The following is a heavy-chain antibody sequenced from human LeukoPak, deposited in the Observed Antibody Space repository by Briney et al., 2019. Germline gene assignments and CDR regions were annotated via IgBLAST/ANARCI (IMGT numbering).Heavy chain of an antibody. CDR3: ARRAYNWNLYTTDYYCYYMDV. CDR2: ISAYNGNT. V-gene: IGHV1-18*01. J-gene: IGHJ6*03. CDR1: GYTFTSYG. Sequence: GASVKVSCKASGYTFTSYGISWVRQAPGQGLEWMGWISAYNGNTNYAQKLQGRVTMTTDTSTSTAYMELRSLRSDDTAVYYCARRAYNWNLYTTDYYCYYMDVWGKGTTVTVSS. D-gene: IGHD1-20*01.